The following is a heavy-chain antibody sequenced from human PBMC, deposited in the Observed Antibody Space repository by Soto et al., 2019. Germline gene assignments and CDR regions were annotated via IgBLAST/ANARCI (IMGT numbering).Heavy chain of an antibody. D-gene: IGHD3-3*01. CDR2: IFHTGTT. Sequence: KPSETLSLTCAFSVDSISSIYHWAWIRQAPGKGPEWVASIFHTGTTYYNPSLASRVTISVDTSKNQFSLKLTSVAAADSAVYFCARPDNVGYYAHCGQGNLVTVSS. CDR3: ARPDNVGYYAH. J-gene: IGHJ4*02. V-gene: IGHV4-38-2*01. CDR1: VDSISSIYH.